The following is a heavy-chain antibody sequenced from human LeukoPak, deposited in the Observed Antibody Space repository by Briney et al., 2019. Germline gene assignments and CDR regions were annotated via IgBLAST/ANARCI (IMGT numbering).Heavy chain of an antibody. CDR3: ARHRCSGGSCYPMNWFDP. CDR2: INHSGST. D-gene: IGHD2-15*01. CDR1: GGSFSGYY. Sequence: SETLSLTCAVYGGSFSGYYWSWVRQPPGKGLEWIGEINHSGSTNYNPSLKSRVTISVDTSKNQFSLKLSSVTAADTAVYYCARHRCSGGSCYPMNWFDPWGQGTLVTVSS. J-gene: IGHJ5*02. V-gene: IGHV4-34*01.